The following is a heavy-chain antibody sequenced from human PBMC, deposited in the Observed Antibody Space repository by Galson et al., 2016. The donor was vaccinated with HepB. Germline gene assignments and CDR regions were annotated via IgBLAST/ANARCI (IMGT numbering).Heavy chain of an antibody. CDR2: ISTGSNTI. J-gene: IGHJ4*02. D-gene: IGHD2-21*01. CDR3: ARDLRAYCGGDCPADD. CDR1: GFTFSSYS. V-gene: IGHV3-48*01. Sequence: SLRLSCAASGFTFSSYSMNWARQAPGKGLEWVSYISTGSNTIYYADSVRGRFTVSRDNAKNSLYLQMISLRADDTAVYYCARDLRAYCGGDCPADDWGQGILVAVSS.